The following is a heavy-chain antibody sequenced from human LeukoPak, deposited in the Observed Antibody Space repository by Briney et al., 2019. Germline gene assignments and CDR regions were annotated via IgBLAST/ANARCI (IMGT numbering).Heavy chain of an antibody. D-gene: IGHD3-3*01. V-gene: IGHV3-7*01. CDR3: ARAGYDFWSGSEGTFEY. Sequence: GGSLRLSCAASGFTFSSYWMTWVRQAPGKGLEWVANIKQDGSEKYYVDSVKGRFTMPRDNAKNALYLQMNSLRAEDTAVYYCARAGYDFWSGSEGTFEYWGQGTLVTVSS. CDR1: GFTFSSYW. J-gene: IGHJ4*02. CDR2: IKQDGSEK.